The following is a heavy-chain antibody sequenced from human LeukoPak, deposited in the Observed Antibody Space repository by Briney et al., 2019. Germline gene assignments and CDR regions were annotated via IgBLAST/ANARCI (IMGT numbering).Heavy chain of an antibody. CDR1: GGTFSSYA. D-gene: IGHD3-10*01. J-gene: IGHJ4*02. V-gene: IGHV1-69*05. Sequence: ASVKVSCKASGGTFSSYAISWERQAPGQGLEWMGRIIPIFGTANYAQKFQGRVTITTDESTSTAYMELSSLRSEDTAVYYCAREGYGSGRYRDTRIDYWGRGTLVTVSS. CDR2: IIPIFGTA. CDR3: AREGYGSGRYRDTRIDY.